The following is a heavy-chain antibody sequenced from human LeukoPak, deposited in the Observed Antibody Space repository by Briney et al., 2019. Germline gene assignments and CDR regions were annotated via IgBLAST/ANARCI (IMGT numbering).Heavy chain of an antibody. V-gene: IGHV4-61*02. CDR2: IYTSGST. CDR1: GGSISSGSYY. Sequence: PSQTLSLTCTVSGGSISSGSYYWSWIRQPAGKGLEWIGRIYTSGSTNYNPSLKSRVTISVDTSKNQFSLKLSSVTAADTAVYYCASSNWFDPWGQGTLVTVSS. J-gene: IGHJ5*02. CDR3: ASSNWFDP.